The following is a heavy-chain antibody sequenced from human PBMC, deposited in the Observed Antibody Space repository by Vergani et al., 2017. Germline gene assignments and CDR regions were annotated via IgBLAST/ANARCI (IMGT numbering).Heavy chain of an antibody. J-gene: IGHJ3*02. CDR2: IYHSGST. D-gene: IGHD3-16*01. V-gene: IGHV4-38-2*02. CDR3: ARGNPYVDFDI. Sequence: QVQLQESGPGLVKPSETLSLTCTASGYSISSGYYWGWIRQPPGKGLEWIGSIYHSGSTYYNPSLKSRVTISVDTSRNQISLKLTSVTATDTAIYFCARGNPYVDFDIWGQGTMITVSS. CDR1: GYSISSGYY.